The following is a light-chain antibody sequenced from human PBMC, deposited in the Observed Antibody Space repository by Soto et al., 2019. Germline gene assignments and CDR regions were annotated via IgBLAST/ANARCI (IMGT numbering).Light chain of an antibody. CDR3: QHQYNWLIT. J-gene: IGKJ5*01. V-gene: IGKV3-11*01. CDR2: DAS. CDR1: QSVSSY. Sequence: DIELTQSPDTLSLSPGERATLSCRASQSVSSYLAWYPKKPGQAPRLLIYDASNRATGIPARFSGSGSGTDFNLTISRLQTEDFAAYYCQHQYNWLITFGQGTRVENK.